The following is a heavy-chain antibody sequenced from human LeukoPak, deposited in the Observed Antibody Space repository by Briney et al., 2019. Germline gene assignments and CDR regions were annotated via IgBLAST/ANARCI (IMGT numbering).Heavy chain of an antibody. Sequence: SETLSLTCAVYGGSFSGYYWSWIRQPPGKGLEWIGEINHSGSTNYNPSLKSRVTISVDTSKNQFSLKLSSVTAADTAVYYCARRKAFKGSGSYWGYYMDVWGKGTTVTISS. J-gene: IGHJ6*03. CDR2: INHSGST. D-gene: IGHD3-10*01. CDR1: GGSFSGYY. V-gene: IGHV4-34*01. CDR3: ARRKAFKGSGSYWGYYMDV.